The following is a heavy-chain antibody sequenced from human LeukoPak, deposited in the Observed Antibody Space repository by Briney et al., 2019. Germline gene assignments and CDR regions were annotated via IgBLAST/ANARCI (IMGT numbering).Heavy chain of an antibody. CDR3: ARDRNSGSYFDY. J-gene: IGHJ4*02. Sequence: GGSLRLSCAASGFTFSSYWMHWVRQAPGKGLVWVSRINSDGSSTTYADSVKGRFTIFRDNAKNTLYLQMNSLRAEDTAVYYCARDRNSGSYFDYWARDPWSPSPQ. D-gene: IGHD1-26*01. CDR2: INSDGSST. V-gene: IGHV3-74*01. CDR1: GFTFSSYW.